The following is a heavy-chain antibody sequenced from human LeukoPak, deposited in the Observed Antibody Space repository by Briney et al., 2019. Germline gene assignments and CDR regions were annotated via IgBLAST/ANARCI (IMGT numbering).Heavy chain of an antibody. CDR2: ISAYNGNT. CDR3: ARDVYYYDSSPNYYGMDV. Sequence: ASVKVSCKASGYTFTSYGISWVRQAPGQGLEWMGWISAYNGNTNYAQKLQGRVTMITDTSTSTAHMELRSLRSDDTAVYYCARDVYYYDSSPNYYGMDVWGQGTTVTVSS. D-gene: IGHD3-22*01. CDR1: GYTFTSYG. V-gene: IGHV1-18*01. J-gene: IGHJ6*02.